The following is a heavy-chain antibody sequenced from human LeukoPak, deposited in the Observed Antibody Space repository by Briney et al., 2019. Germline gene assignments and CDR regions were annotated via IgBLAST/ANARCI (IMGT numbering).Heavy chain of an antibody. CDR3: ARASFWFDYSGYYFDF. Sequence: GGSLRLSCAASGFTLSSYSMNWVRQAPGKGLEWVSYIGSSSSTIYYTDSVKGRFTISRDNAKNSLYLQMNSLRDEDTAVYYCARASFWFDYSGYYFDFWGQGTLVTVSS. D-gene: IGHD2-15*01. J-gene: IGHJ4*02. CDR1: GFTLSSYS. V-gene: IGHV3-48*02. CDR2: IGSSSSTI.